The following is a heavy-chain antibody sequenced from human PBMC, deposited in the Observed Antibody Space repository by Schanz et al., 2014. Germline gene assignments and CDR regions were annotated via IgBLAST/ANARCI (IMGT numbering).Heavy chain of an antibody. J-gene: IGHJ6*03. D-gene: IGHD4-17*01. CDR3: ARGNNFDYGDAFFNYYYYYMDV. V-gene: IGHV3-74*01. CDR1: GFTLSSYW. Sequence: EVKLVESGGGAVRPGGSLRLSCAASGFTLSSYWMHWVRQVPGKGLEWVSCTNGDGTNAKYADSVKGRFTISRDNARNSLYLHMNTLGAEDTAVYYCARGNNFDYGDAFFNYYYYYMDVWGKGTTVTVSS. CDR2: TNGDGTNA.